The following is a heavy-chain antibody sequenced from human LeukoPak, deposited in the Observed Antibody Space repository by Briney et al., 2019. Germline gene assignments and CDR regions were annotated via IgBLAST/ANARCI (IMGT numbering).Heavy chain of an antibody. D-gene: IGHD3-10*01. Sequence: EPGPTLVNPTQTLTLTCTFSGFSLSTSGMCVSWIRQPPGKALEWLARIDWDDDKYYSTSLKTRLTISKDTSKNQVVLTMTNMDPVDTATYYCARIRITMVRGVIRGAFDVWGQGTMVTVSS. CDR3: ARIRITMVRGVIRGAFDV. CDR2: IDWDDDK. V-gene: IGHV2-70*11. J-gene: IGHJ3*01. CDR1: GFSLSTSGMC.